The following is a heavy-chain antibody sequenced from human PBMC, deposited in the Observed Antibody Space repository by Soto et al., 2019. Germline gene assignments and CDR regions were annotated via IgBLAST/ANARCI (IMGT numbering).Heavy chain of an antibody. CDR1: GGSFSGYY. D-gene: IGHD2-2*02. CDR3: ARGYCSSTSCYTRYYYYGMDV. CDR2: INHSGST. J-gene: IGHJ6*02. Sequence: PSETLSLTCAVYGGSFSGYYWSWIRQPPGKGLEWIGEINHSGSTNYNPSLKSRVTISVDTSKNQFSLKLSSVTAADTAVYYCARGYCSSTSCYTRYYYYGMDVWGQGTTVT. V-gene: IGHV4-34*01.